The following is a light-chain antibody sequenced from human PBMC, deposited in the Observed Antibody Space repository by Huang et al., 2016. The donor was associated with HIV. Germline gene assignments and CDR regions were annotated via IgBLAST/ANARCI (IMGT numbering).Light chain of an antibody. V-gene: IGKV4-1*01. CDR1: RSLLFASNSKNF. Sequence: DILLTQSPDSLAVSLGERATLTCRSSRSLLFASNSKNFLAWYQHKPGQSPKLLMYMASVRESGVPGRFTGSGSGTEFTLTIASLQAEDVAVYYCQQFYNMPYTFGRGTRLEI. J-gene: IGKJ2*01. CDR3: QQFYNMPYT. CDR2: MAS.